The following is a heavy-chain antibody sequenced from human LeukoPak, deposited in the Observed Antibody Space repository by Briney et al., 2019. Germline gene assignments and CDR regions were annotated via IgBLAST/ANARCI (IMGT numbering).Heavy chain of an antibody. J-gene: IGHJ6*02. CDR3: ARGENYDFWSGYHYYYYYYGMDV. CDR1: GYTFTSYA. V-gene: IGHV1-3*01. D-gene: IGHD3-3*01. CDR2: INAGNGNT. Sequence: ASVKVSCKASGYTFTSYAMHWVRQAPGQRLEWMGWINAGNGNTKYSQKFQGRVTITRDTSASTAYMELSSLRSGDTAVYYCARGENYDFWSGYHYYYYYYGMDVWGQGTTVTVSS.